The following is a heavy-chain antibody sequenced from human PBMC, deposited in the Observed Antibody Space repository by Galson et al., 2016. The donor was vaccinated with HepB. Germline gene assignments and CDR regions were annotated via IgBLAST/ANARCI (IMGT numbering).Heavy chain of an antibody. D-gene: IGHD2-15*01. CDR2: LSYNGGST. CDR3: VKGGQDCSGGRCYVGGWFDP. J-gene: IGHJ5*02. Sequence: SLRLSCAASGFTFSNYAMHWVRQAPGKGLEYVSTLSYNGGSTYYADSVKGRFTISRDNSKNTMYLQMSSLRAEDTAIYYCVKGGQDCSGGRCYVGGWFDPWGQGTLVTVSS. CDR1: GFTFSNYA. V-gene: IGHV3-64D*09.